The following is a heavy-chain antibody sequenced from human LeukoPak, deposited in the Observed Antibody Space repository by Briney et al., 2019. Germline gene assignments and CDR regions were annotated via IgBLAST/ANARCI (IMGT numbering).Heavy chain of an antibody. CDR3: ARGFDGRRAFDL. J-gene: IGHJ3*01. CDR1: GFPFSGYW. D-gene: IGHD3-10*01. CDR2: INEDGSEE. V-gene: IGHV3-7*01. Sequence: PGGSLRLSCAVSGFPFSGYWMSWVRQAPGNGLEWVATINEDGSEEYYVDSVKGRFTIFRDNAKNSLYFQMSSLGGEDTALYYCARGFDGRRAFDLWGQGTKVTVSS.